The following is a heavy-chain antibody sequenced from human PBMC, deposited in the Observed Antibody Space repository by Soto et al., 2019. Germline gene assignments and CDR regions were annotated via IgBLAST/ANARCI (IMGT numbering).Heavy chain of an antibody. V-gene: IGHV3-48*02. CDR2: ITSSGTTV. CDR3: ARGSSNWAYYFDF. D-gene: IGHD6-13*01. J-gene: IGHJ4*02. CDR1: GLTFSSYS. Sequence: GGSLRLSCAASGLTFSSYSLNWVRQAPGKGLEWVSYITSSGTTVYYADSVRGRFTISRDNAKNSLYLQMNSLRDDDTAVYYCARGSSNWAYYFDFWGQGTLVTVSS.